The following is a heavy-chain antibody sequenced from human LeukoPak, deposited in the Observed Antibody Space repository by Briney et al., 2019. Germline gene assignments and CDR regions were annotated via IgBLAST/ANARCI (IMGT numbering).Heavy chain of an antibody. D-gene: IGHD5-18*01. CDR1: GFMFSGYS. Sequence: GGSLRLSCAASGFMFSGYSMDWVRQAPGKGLEWVSYISSSGGDTHYTDSVKGRFTISRDNAKNSLYLQMNSLRAEDTAVYYXXXGRQGYHFDYWGQGTLVTVSS. V-gene: IGHV3-48*01. CDR2: ISSSGGDT. CDR3: XXGRQGYHFDY. J-gene: IGHJ4*02.